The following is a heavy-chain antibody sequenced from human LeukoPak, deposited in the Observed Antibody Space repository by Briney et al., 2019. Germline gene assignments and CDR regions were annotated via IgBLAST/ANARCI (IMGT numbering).Heavy chain of an antibody. CDR3: ARGPLLLWFGELDSSYGMDV. J-gene: IGHJ6*02. D-gene: IGHD3-10*01. V-gene: IGHV4-59*01. CDR2: IYYSGST. CDR1: GGSISSYY. Sequence: SETLSLTCTVSGGSISSYYWSWIRQPPGKGLEWIGYIYYSGSTNYNPSLTSRVTISVDTSKNQFSLKLSSVTAADTAVYYCARGPLLLWFGELDSSYGMDVWGQGTTVTVSS.